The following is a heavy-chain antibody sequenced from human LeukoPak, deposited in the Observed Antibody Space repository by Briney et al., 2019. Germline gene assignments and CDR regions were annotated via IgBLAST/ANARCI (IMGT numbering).Heavy chain of an antibody. D-gene: IGHD6-13*01. CDR2: ISAHNGNT. CDR3: ARAGSSSWYPTRLYMDV. CDR1: GYTFTSYG. Sequence: ASVKVSCKASGYTFTSYGISWVRQAPGQGLEWMGWISAHNGNTNYAQKLQGRVTMTTDTSTSTAYMELRSLRSDDTAVYYCARAGSSSWYPTRLYMDVWGKGTTVTVSS. V-gene: IGHV1-18*01. J-gene: IGHJ6*03.